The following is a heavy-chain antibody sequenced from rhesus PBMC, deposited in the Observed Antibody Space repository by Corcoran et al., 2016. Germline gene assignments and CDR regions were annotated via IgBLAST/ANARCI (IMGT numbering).Heavy chain of an antibody. CDR1: GYSISGYY. CDR3: ARDLYSSGWNNFDY. V-gene: IGHV4-122*02. J-gene: IGHJ4*01. Sequence: QVQLQESGPGVVKPSETLSLTCAVSGYSISGYYWSWIRQAPGKGLEWIGDITYSGSTSYNPSLKSRVTISRDTSKNQFSLKLSSVTAADTAVYYCARDLYSSGWNNFDYWGQGVLVTVSS. D-gene: IGHD6-31*01. CDR2: ITYSGST.